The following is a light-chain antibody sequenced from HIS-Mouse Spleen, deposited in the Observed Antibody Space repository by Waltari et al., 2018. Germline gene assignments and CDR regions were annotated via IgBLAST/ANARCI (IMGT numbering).Light chain of an antibody. CDR2: RNN. CDR3: AAWDDSLSGWV. Sequence: QSVLTQPPSASGTPGQRVTISCSGSSSNSGSNYVYGYKQLPGTAPKLLIYRNNQRPSGVPDRFSGSKSGTSASLAISGLRSEDEADYYCAAWDDSLSGWVFGGGTKLTVL. J-gene: IGLJ3*02. V-gene: IGLV1-47*01. CDR1: SSNSGSNY.